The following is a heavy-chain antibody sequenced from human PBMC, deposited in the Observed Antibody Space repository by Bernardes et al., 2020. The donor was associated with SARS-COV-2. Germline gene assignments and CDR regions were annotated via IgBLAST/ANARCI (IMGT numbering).Heavy chain of an antibody. CDR2: MNSDGSAI. V-gene: IGHV3-48*01. J-gene: IGHJ4*02. CDR1: GFTFSEYS. CDR3: ATLRGFSSAYFSGADY. Sequence: GGSLRLSCAASGFTFSEYSMNWVRQAPGKSLEWVSYMNSDGSAIYYADSVKGRFTISRDNAQNSLYLHMNTLRAADTAVYYCATLRGFSSAYFSGADYWGQGTLVTVSS. D-gene: IGHD5-18*01.